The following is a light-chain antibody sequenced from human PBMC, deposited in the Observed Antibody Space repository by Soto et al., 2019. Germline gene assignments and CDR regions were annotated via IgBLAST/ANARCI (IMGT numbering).Light chain of an antibody. Sequence: QSVLTQPASVSGSPGESITISCSGTTSDVGGHNFVSRFQQHPGKAPKMVIYAVDQRPSGVSIRFSGSKSGNTASLTISGLQTEDEADYYCSSYTRSSIWVFGGGTKLTVL. V-gene: IGLV2-14*01. CDR2: AVD. CDR3: SSYTRSSIWV. J-gene: IGLJ3*02. CDR1: TSDVGGHNF.